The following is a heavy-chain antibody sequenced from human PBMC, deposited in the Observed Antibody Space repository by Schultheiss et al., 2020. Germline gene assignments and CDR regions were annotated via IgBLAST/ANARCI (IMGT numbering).Heavy chain of an antibody. CDR1: GGSFSAYY. J-gene: IGHJ5*02. V-gene: IGHV4-34*01. CDR3: ARGLSRSTSYLVLIPAASSRWFDP. D-gene: IGHD2-2*01. CDR2: INHSGST. Sequence: LRLSCAVYGGSFSAYYWSWIRQPPGKGLEWIGEINHSGSTDYNPSLKSRVTISVDTSKNQFSLKLSSVTAADTAVYYCARGLSRSTSYLVLIPAASSRWFDPWGQGTLVTVSS.